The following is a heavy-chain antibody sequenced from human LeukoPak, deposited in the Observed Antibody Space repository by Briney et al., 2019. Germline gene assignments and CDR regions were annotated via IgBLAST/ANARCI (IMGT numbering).Heavy chain of an antibody. Sequence: GASVKVSCKASGYTFTGYYMHWVRQAPGQGLEWMGWINPNSGGTNYAQKFQGRVTMTRDTSISTAYMELSRLRSDDTAVYYCAREGPYYCGSGHPNWFDPWGQGTLVTVSS. CDR2: INPNSGGT. V-gene: IGHV1-2*02. CDR3: AREGPYYCGSGHPNWFDP. CDR1: GYTFTGYY. J-gene: IGHJ5*02. D-gene: IGHD3-10*01.